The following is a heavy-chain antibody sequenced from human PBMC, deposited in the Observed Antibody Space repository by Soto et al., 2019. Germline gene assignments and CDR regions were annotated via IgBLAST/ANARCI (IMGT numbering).Heavy chain of an antibody. CDR1: SCSTSSASYY. CDR3: ARGSSIAGLYYGMDV. J-gene: IGHJ6*02. CDR2: THYSGIT. V-gene: IGHV4-39*07. D-gene: IGHD6-6*01. Sequence: PSETLSLTCTFSSCSTSSASYYWGWVRRPPGKGLEWIGSTHYSGITYYNPSLKSRVTISLDTSKNQFSLKLSSVTAADTAVYYCARGSSIAGLYYGMDVWGQGTTVTVSS.